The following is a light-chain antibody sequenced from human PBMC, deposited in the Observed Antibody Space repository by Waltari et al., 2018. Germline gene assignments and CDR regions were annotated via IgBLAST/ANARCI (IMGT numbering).Light chain of an antibody. Sequence: QSALTQPASVSGSPGQSITISCTGTSSDVGGYDYVSWYQQHPGKAPKLMLYDVSNRPSGGSNRFSGSKSGNTASLTISGLQAEDEADYYCSSYTSISACVLFGGGTKLTVL. J-gene: IGLJ3*02. CDR1: SSDVGGYDY. CDR2: DVS. CDR3: SSYTSISACVL. V-gene: IGLV2-14*03.